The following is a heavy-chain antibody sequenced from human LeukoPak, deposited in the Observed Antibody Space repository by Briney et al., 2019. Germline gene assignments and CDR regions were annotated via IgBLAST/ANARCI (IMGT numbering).Heavy chain of an antibody. D-gene: IGHD6-13*01. J-gene: IGHJ3*02. CDR2: INHSGST. CDR3: ARTSVGSTDAFDI. V-gene: IGHV4-34*01. Sequence: SETLSLTCAVYGGSFSGYYWSWIRQPPGKGLEWIGEINHSGSTNYNPSLKSRVTISVDTSKNQFSLKLSSVTAADTAVYYCARTSVGSTDAFDIWGQGTMVTVSS. CDR1: GGSFSGYY.